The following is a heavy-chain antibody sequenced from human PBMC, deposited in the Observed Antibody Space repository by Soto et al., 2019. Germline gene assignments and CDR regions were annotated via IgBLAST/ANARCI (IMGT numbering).Heavy chain of an antibody. CDR2: ISSSSSYI. Sequence: GGSLRLSCAASGFTFSSYSMNWVRQAPGKGLEWVSSISSSSSYIYYADSVKGRFTISRDNAKNSLYLQMNSLRAEDTAVYYCATLGGYSYIWPTDYYYMDVWGKGTTVTVSS. CDR1: GFTFSSYS. J-gene: IGHJ6*03. CDR3: ATLGGYSYIWPTDYYYMDV. V-gene: IGHV3-21*01. D-gene: IGHD5-18*01.